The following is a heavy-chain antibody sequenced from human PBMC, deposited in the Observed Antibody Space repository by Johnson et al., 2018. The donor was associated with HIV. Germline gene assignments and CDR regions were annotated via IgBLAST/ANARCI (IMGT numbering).Heavy chain of an antibody. CDR2: IYSGGST. CDR1: GFTVSSNY. CDR3: AKDRCNIVVVVAALFDI. V-gene: IGHV3-66*01. J-gene: IGHJ3*02. D-gene: IGHD2-15*01. Sequence: VQLMESGGGLVQPGKSLRLSCTASGFTVSSNYMSWVRQAPGKGLEWVSVIYSGGSTNYADSVKGRFTISRDNSKNTLYLQMNSLRAGDTAVYYCAKDRCNIVVVVAALFDIWGQGTMVTVSS.